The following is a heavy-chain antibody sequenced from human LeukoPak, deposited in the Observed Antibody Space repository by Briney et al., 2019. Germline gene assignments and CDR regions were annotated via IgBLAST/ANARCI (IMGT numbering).Heavy chain of an antibody. CDR3: ARESGGVSDY. D-gene: IGHD2-8*02. V-gene: IGHV1-69*04. CDR2: IIPILGIA. Sequence: SVKVSCKASGGTFSSYAISWVRQAPGQGLEWMGRIIPILGIANYAQKFQGRVTITADKSTSTACMELSSLRSEDTAVYYCARESGGVSDYWGQGTLVTVSS. CDR1: GGTFSSYA. J-gene: IGHJ4*02.